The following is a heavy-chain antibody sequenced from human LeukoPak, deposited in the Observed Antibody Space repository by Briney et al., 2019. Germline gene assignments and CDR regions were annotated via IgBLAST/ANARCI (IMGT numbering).Heavy chain of an antibody. CDR1: GGSISSSSYY. V-gene: IGHV4-39*07. CDR3: ARLLDISGGLNGSGSYYPKGPFDY. CDR2: IYYSGST. Sequence: SETLSLTCTVSGGSISSSSYYWGWIRQPPGKGLEWIGSIYYSGSTNYNPSLKSRVTISVDTSKNQFSLKLSSVTAADTAVYYCARLLDISGGLNGSGSYYPKGPFDYWGQGTLVTVSS. J-gene: IGHJ4*02. D-gene: IGHD3-10*01.